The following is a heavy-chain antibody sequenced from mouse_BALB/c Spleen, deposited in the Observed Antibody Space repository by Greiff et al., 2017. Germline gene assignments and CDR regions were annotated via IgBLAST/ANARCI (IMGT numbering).Heavy chain of an antibody. CDR3: ARSGGYFYYAMDY. CDR1: GYSFTSYY. CDR2: IDPFNGGT. Sequence: EVQLQQSGPELMKPGASVKISCKASGYSFTSYYMHWVKQSHGKSLEWIGYIDPFNGGTSYNQKFKGKATLTVDKSSSTACMHLSSLTSEDSAVYYCARSGGYFYYAMDYWGQGTSVTVSS. D-gene: IGHD2-3*01. V-gene: IGHV1S135*01. J-gene: IGHJ4*01.